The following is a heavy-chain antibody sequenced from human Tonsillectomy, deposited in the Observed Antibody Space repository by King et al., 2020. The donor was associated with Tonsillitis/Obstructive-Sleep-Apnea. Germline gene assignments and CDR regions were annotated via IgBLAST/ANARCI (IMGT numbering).Heavy chain of an antibody. CDR2: IYYSGGT. Sequence: VQLQESGPGLVKPSETLSLTCTVSGGSISSYYWSWFRQPPGKGLECIGYIYYSGGTNYSPSLKSRVTISVDTFKNQVSLKLSSVTAADTAVYYCAGEGAVMNAFDIWGQGTMVTVSS. CDR3: AGEGAVMNAFDI. D-gene: IGHD2-8*01. J-gene: IGHJ3*02. CDR1: GGSISSYY. V-gene: IGHV4-59*01.